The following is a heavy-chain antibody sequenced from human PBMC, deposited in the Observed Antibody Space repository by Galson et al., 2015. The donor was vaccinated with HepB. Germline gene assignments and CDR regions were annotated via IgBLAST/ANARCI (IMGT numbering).Heavy chain of an antibody. CDR2: ISSSSSYI. V-gene: IGHV3-21*01. CDR1: GFTFSSYS. Sequence: SLRLSCAASGFTFSSYSMNWVRQAPGKGLEWVSSISSSSSYIYYADSVKGRFTISRDNAKNSLYLQMNSLRAEDTAVYYCARGGGKLKALGISGIDYWGQGTLVTVSS. J-gene: IGHJ4*02. CDR3: ARGGGKLKALGISGIDY. D-gene: IGHD4-23*01.